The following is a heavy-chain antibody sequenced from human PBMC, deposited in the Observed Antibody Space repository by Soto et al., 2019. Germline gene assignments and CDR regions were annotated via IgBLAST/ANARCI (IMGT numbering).Heavy chain of an antibody. D-gene: IGHD6-13*01. CDR2: IYHSGST. V-gene: IGHV4-4*02. Sequence: SETLSLTCAVSGGSISSSNWWSWVRQPPGKGLEWIGEIYHSGSTNYNPSLKSRVTISVDKSKNQFSLKLSSVTAADTAVYYCAREEGSIAAATGGYYGMDVWGQGTTVTVSS. CDR1: GGSISSSNW. J-gene: IGHJ6*02. CDR3: AREEGSIAAATGGYYGMDV.